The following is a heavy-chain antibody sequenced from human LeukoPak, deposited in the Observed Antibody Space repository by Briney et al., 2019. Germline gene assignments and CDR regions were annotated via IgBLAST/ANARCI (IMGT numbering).Heavy chain of an antibody. D-gene: IGHD1-1*01. Sequence: GGSLRLFCAASGFTFSSYSMNWVRQAPGKGLEWVSSISSSSSYIYYADSVKGRFTISRDNAKNSLYLQMNSLRAEDTAVYYCARIEGNWNDVYYYYMDVWGKGTTVTVSS. CDR2: ISSSSSYI. J-gene: IGHJ6*03. CDR3: ARIEGNWNDVYYYYMDV. CDR1: GFTFSSYS. V-gene: IGHV3-21*01.